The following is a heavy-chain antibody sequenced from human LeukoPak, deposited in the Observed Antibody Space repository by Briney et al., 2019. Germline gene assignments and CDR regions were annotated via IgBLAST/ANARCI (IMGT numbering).Heavy chain of an antibody. CDR1: GFTFSSYA. CDR3: AKGLYSSGWYDLDY. D-gene: IGHD6-19*01. J-gene: IGHJ4*02. V-gene: IGHV3-23*01. Sequence: GGSLRLSCAASGFTFSSYAMSWVRQAPGKGLEWVSAISGSGGSTYYADSVKGRFTISRDNSKNTLYLQMNSLRADDTAVYYCAKGLYSSGWYDLDYWGQGTLVTVSS. CDR2: ISGSGGST.